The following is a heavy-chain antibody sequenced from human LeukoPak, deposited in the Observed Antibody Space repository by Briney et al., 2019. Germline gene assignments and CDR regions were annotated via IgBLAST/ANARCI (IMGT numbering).Heavy chain of an antibody. D-gene: IGHD6-13*01. CDR3: ARLGIAAASTLDY. CDR1: GYSFTTYW. Sequence: GESLKISCKGSGYSFTTYWIGWVRQMPGKGLEWMGIIYPGDSDTKYSPSFQGQVTISADKSISTAYLQWSSLKASDTAMYYCARLGIAAASTLDYWGQGTLVTVSS. CDR2: IYPGDSDT. V-gene: IGHV5-51*01. J-gene: IGHJ4*02.